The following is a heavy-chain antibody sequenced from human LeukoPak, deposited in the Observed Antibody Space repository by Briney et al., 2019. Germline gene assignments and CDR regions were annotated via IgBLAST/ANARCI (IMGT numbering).Heavy chain of an antibody. D-gene: IGHD3-10*01. CDR3: ARVMVGGSYYDY. CDR2: IYHSGST. V-gene: IGHV4-4*02. CDR1: GGSISSSNW. Sequence: PSETLSLTCAVSGGSISSSNWWSWVRQPPGKGLEWIGEIYHSGSTIYNPSLKSRVTISVDKSKNQFSLKLSSVTAADTAVYYCARVMVGGSYYDYWGQGTLVTVSS. J-gene: IGHJ4*02.